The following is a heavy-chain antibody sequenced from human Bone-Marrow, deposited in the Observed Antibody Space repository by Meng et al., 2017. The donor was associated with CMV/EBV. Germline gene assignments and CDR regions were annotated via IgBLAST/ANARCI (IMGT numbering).Heavy chain of an antibody. CDR1: GFTFSSYA. CDR2: ISYDGSNK. J-gene: IGHJ4*02. CDR3: AREMTYYYGSGSYPDY. V-gene: IGHV3-30-3*01. D-gene: IGHD3-10*01. Sequence: GESLKISCAASGFTFSSYAMHWIRQAPGKGLEWVAVISYDGSNKYYADSVKGRFTISRDNSKNTLYLQMNSLRAEDTAVYYCAREMTYYYGSGSYPDYWGQGTLVAASS.